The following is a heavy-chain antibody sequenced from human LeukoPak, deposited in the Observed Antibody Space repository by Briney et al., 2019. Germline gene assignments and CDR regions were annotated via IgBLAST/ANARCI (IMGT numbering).Heavy chain of an antibody. J-gene: IGHJ3*01. CDR3: ASLTMMTY. CDR1: GGSISSYY. V-gene: IGHV4-59*01. Sequence: PSETLSLTCTVSGGSISSYYWSWIRQPPGKGLEWIGYIYYSGSTNYNPSLKSRVTISVDTSKNQFSLKLSSVTAADTAVYYCASLTMMTYWGQGTMVTVPS. CDR2: IYYSGST. D-gene: IGHD3-22*01.